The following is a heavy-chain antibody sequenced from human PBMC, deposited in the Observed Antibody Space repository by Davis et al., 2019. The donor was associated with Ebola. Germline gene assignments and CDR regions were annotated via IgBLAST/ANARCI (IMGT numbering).Heavy chain of an antibody. D-gene: IGHD3-10*01. CDR3: ANLGSMDV. J-gene: IGHJ6*04. Sequence: AASVKVSCKASGGTFSTYTISWVRQAPGQGLEWMGIINPSGGSTSYAQKFQGRVTMTRDTSTSTVYMELSSLRSEDTAVYYCANLGSMDVWGKGTTVTVSS. CDR2: INPSGGST. CDR1: GGTFSTYT. V-gene: IGHV1-46*01.